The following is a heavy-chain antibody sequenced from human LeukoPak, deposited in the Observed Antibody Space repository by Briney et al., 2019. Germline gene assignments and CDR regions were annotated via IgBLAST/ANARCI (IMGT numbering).Heavy chain of an antibody. V-gene: IGHV3-48*03. J-gene: IGHJ4*02. CDR2: ISSSGSTI. CDR1: GFTFSSYE. Sequence: PGGSLRLSCAASGFTFSSYEMNWVRQAPGKGLEWVSYISSSGSTIYYADSVKGRFTISRDNAKNSLYLQMNSLRAEDTAVYYCARAGWFGEFGFDYWGQGTLVTVSS. CDR3: ARAGWFGEFGFDY. D-gene: IGHD3-10*01.